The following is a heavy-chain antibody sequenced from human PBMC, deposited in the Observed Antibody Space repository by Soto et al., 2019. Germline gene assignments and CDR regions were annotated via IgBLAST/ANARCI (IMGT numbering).Heavy chain of an antibody. D-gene: IGHD4-17*01. V-gene: IGHV3-66*01. Sequence: GGSLRLSCAASGFTVSSNYMSWVRQAPGKGLEWVSVIYSGGSTYYADSVKGRFTISRDNSKNTLYLQMNSLRAEDTAVYYCARDTPHYGSDYWGQGTLVTVSS. CDR1: GFTVSSNY. CDR3: ARDTPHYGSDY. CDR2: IYSGGST. J-gene: IGHJ4*02.